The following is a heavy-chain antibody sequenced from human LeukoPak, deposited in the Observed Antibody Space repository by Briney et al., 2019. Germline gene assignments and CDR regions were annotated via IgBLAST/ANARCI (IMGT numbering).Heavy chain of an antibody. J-gene: IGHJ4*02. CDR3: ARDLFMTTLTTVGL. CDR1: GFTFSSYW. D-gene: IGHD4-17*01. Sequence: GGSLRLSCAASGFTFSSYWMSWARQAPGKGLEWVANIKQDGSETYYVDSVKGRFTISTDNDKNSLYPQMNSLRAEDTAVYYCARDLFMTTLTTVGLWGQGTLVTVSS. CDR2: IKQDGSET. V-gene: IGHV3-7*01.